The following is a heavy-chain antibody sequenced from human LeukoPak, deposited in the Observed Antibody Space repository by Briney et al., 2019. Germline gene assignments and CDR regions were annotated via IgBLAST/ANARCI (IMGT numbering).Heavy chain of an antibody. CDR1: GGSISSYY. D-gene: IGHD6-13*01. CDR2: IYTSGST. Sequence: SETLSLACTVSGGSISSYYWSWIRQPAGKGLEWIGRIYTSGSTNYNPSLKSRVTMSVDTSKNQFSLKLSSVTAADTAVYYCARVGRQLAPFDYWGQGTLVTVSS. CDR3: ARVGRQLAPFDY. J-gene: IGHJ4*02. V-gene: IGHV4-4*07.